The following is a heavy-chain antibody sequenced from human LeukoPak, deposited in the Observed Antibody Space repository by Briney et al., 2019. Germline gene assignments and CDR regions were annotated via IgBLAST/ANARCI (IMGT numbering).Heavy chain of an antibody. V-gene: IGHV3-48*04. D-gene: IGHD4-23*01. J-gene: IGHJ4*02. Sequence: GGSLRLSCAASGFTFSSYSMNWVRQAPGQGLEWVSYISSSSSTIYYADSVKGRFTISRDNAKNSLYLQMNSLRAEDTAVYYCARDWNDYGGNTSSFDYWGQGTLVTVSS. CDR1: GFTFSSYS. CDR3: ARDWNDYGGNTSSFDY. CDR2: ISSSSSTI.